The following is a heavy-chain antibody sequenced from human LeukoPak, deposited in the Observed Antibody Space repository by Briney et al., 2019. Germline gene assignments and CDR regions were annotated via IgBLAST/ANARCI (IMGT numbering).Heavy chain of an antibody. Sequence: SERVSCKASGCTVSSYAISWVRQATGQWLEWMGGTIPIFGTANYAQKFHGRVTITADESTSTAYMELSSLRSEDTAVYYCARDRSDYYDSSGYYPLDYWGQGTLVTVSS. CDR3: ARDRSDYYDSSGYYPLDY. CDR1: GCTVSSYA. V-gene: IGHV1-69*01. D-gene: IGHD3-22*01. J-gene: IGHJ4*02. CDR2: TIPIFGTA.